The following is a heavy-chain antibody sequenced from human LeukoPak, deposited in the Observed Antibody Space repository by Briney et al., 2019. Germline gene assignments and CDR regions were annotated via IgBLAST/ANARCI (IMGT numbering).Heavy chain of an antibody. CDR2: ISSNGCST. Sequence: GSLRLSCSASGFTFSSYAMHWVRQAPGKGLEYVSAISSNGCSTYYADSVKGGFTISINNSKNTLYLQMSSLRAEDTAVYYCVKEGGYSRGPGTSFDSWGQGTLVTVSS. V-gene: IGHV3-64D*09. CDR3: VKEGGYSRGPGTSFDS. CDR1: GFTFSSYA. D-gene: IGHD6-19*01. J-gene: IGHJ4*02.